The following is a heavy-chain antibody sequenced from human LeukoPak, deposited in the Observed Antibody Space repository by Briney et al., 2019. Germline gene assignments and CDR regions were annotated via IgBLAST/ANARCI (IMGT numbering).Heavy chain of an antibody. CDR2: INSDGSST. CDR3: ARAGQWLSPLDY. J-gene: IGHJ4*02. CDR1: GFTFSSYW. Sequence: GGSLRLSCAASGFTFSSYWMHWVRQAPGKGLVWVSRINSDGSSTSYADSVKGRFTISRDNAKNTLYLQMNSLRAEDTTVYYCARAGQWLSPLDYWGQGTLVTVSS. V-gene: IGHV3-74*01. D-gene: IGHD6-19*01.